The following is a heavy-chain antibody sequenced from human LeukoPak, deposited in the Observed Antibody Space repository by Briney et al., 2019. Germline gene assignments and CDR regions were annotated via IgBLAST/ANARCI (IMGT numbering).Heavy chain of an antibody. D-gene: IGHD2-15*01. CDR1: GYTFTSYD. Sequence: ASVKVSCKASGYTFTSYDINWVRQATGQGLEWMGWMNPNSGNTGYAQKFQGRVTMTRNTSISTAYMELSSLRSEDTAVYYCARGRRNKCSGGSCENFDYWGQGTLVTVSS. CDR2: MNPNSGNT. CDR3: ARGRRNKCSGGSCENFDY. J-gene: IGHJ4*02. V-gene: IGHV1-8*01.